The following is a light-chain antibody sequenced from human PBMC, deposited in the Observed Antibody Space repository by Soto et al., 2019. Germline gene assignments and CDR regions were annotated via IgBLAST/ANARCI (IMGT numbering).Light chain of an antibody. CDR2: GAS. J-gene: IGKJ5*01. V-gene: IGKV3-15*01. CDR1: QSISRS. CDR3: QQYNNWIT. Sequence: EIVLTQSQAILSVSPGERAPLXCRASQSISRSLAWYQQKPGQAPRLLIYGASTRATGIPARFSGSGSGTEFTLTISSLQSEDFAVYYCQQYNNWITFGQGTRLEI.